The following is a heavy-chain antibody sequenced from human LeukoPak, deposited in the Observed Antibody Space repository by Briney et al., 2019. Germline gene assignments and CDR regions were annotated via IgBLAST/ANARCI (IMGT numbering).Heavy chain of an antibody. CDR1: GYSFTSYW. J-gene: IGHJ4*02. CDR2: IYPGDSDT. D-gene: IGHD3-10*01. CDR3: ARHLDGSGSFLADY. Sequence: GESLKISCQGSGYSFTSYWIGWVRPRPGKGLEWMGIIYPGDSDTRYSPSFQGQVTISAGKSISTAYLQWSSLKASDTAMYYCARHLDGSGSFLADYWGQGTMVTVSS. V-gene: IGHV5-51*01.